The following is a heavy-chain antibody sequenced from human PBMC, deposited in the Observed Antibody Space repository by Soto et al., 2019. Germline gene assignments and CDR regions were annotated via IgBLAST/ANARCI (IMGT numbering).Heavy chain of an antibody. CDR2: IYYSGST. CDR3: ASSGSSLVAGDYYYYGMDV. V-gene: IGHV4-61*01. D-gene: IGHD3-10*01. J-gene: IGHJ6*02. CDR1: GGSVSSGSYY. Sequence: PSETLSLTCTVSGGSVSSGSYYWSWIRQPPGKGLGWIGYIYYSGSTNYNPSLKSRVTISVDTSKNQFSLKLSSVTAADTAVYYCASSGSSLVAGDYYYYGMDVWGQGTTVTVSS.